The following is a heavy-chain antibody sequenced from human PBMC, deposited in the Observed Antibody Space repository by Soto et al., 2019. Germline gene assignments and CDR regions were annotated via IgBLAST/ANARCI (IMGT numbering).Heavy chain of an antibody. D-gene: IGHD3-10*01. CDR2: ISPMFGAA. Sequence: QVQLVQSGAEMKKPGSSVKVSCQSSGGTFNTYAMNWVRQAPGQGAEWMGDISPMFGAANYAPKFQGRVTITADESTGTSYMQLGSLTSEDTALFFCAREVQVHTPAFVYWGHGTLVTVSS. CDR3: AREVQVHTPAFVY. J-gene: IGHJ4*01. V-gene: IGHV1-69*19. CDR1: GGTFNTYA.